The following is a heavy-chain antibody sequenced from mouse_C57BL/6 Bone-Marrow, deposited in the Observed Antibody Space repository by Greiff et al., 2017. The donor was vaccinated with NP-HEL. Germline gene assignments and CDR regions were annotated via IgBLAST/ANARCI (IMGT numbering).Heavy chain of an antibody. CDR2: INPGSGGT. Sequence: QVQLQQSGAELVRPGTSVKVSCKASGYAFTNYLIEWVKQRPGQGLEWIGVINPGSGGTNYNEKFKGKATLTADKSSSTAYMQLSSLTSEDSAVYFCACSESPVYYYGSSPFAYWGQGTRVTVSA. J-gene: IGHJ3*01. V-gene: IGHV1-54*01. D-gene: IGHD1-1*01. CDR1: GYAFTNYL. CDR3: ACSESPVYYYGSSPFAY.